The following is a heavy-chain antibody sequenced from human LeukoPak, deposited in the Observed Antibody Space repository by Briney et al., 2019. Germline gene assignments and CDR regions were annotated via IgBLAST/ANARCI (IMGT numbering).Heavy chain of an antibody. J-gene: IGHJ5*02. V-gene: IGHV3-66*01. CDR2: IYSDGRT. CDR1: GFTVRSNY. CDR3: VRGGESTWS. D-gene: IGHD2-15*01. Sequence: GGSLRLSCAASGFTVRSNYVTWVRQAPGKGLEWVSLIYSDGRTHYAESLKGRFTISRDNSKNTLHLQMNSLRAEDTAVYYCVRGGESTWSWGQGTLVTVSS.